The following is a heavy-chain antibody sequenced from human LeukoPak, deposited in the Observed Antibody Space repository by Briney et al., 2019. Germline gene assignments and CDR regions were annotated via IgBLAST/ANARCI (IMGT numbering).Heavy chain of an antibody. CDR2: INPNSGGT. D-gene: IGHD2-2*01. CDR1: GYTFTGYY. CDR3: ARDHGGDIVVVPAAIWFDP. V-gene: IGHV1-2*02. Sequence: GASVKVSCKASGYTFTGYYMHWVRQAPGQGLEWMGWINPNSGGTNYAQKLQGRVTMTRDTSISTAYMELSRLRSDDTAVYYCARDHGGDIVVVPAAIWFDPWGQGTLVTVSS. J-gene: IGHJ5*02.